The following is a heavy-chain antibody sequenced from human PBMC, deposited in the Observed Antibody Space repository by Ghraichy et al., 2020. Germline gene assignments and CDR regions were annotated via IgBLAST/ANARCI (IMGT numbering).Heavy chain of an antibody. CDR2: IKQDGSEK. V-gene: IGHV3-7*03. Sequence: LSLTCAASGFTFSSYWMSWVRQAPGKGLEWVANIKQDGSEKYYVDSVKGRFTISRDNAKNSLYLQMNSLRAEDTAVYYCAREVYDYVWGSYPASDYGMDVWGQGTTVTVSS. CDR1: GFTFSSYW. D-gene: IGHD3-16*02. CDR3: AREVYDYVWGSYPASDYGMDV. J-gene: IGHJ6*02.